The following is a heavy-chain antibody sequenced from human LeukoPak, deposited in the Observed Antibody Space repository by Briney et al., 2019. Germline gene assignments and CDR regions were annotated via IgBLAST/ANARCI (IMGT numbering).Heavy chain of an antibody. Sequence: GGSLRLSCAASGFTFSNYIMSWVRQAPGKGLEWVSTIGRTDDYIYYTDSVKGRFIISRDDAKNSVYLQMNSLRAEDTAVYYCAREDIVVVPEGMDYDHWGQGTLVTVSS. CDR3: AREDIVVVPEGMDYDH. CDR2: IGRTDDYI. CDR1: GFTFSNYI. J-gene: IGHJ4*02. D-gene: IGHD2-2*01. V-gene: IGHV3-21*06.